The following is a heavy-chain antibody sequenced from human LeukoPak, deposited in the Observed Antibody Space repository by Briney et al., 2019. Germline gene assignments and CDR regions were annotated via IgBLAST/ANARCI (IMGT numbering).Heavy chain of an antibody. CDR2: IDPIDSYT. CDR3: ARHGGGSSNFDY. J-gene: IGHJ4*02. V-gene: IGHV5-10-1*01. Sequence: GESLKISCKGSGYRFTSYWISRVRQMPGKGLEWMGKIDPIDSYTNYSPSFQGHVTISADKSITTAYLQWSSLKASDTAMYYCARHGGGSSNFDYWGQGTLVTVSS. D-gene: IGHD3-16*01. CDR1: GYRFTSYW.